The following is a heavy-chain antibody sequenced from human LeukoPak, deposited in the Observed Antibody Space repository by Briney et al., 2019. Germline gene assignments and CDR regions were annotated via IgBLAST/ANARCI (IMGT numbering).Heavy chain of an antibody. CDR1: GLTLYNVW. Sequence: PGGSLRLSCAASGLTLYNVWMSWVRQAPGKGLEWVASINHNGNVNYYVDSVKGRFTISRDNAKNSLYLQMSNLRAEDTAVYFCARGGGLDVWGQGATVTVSS. CDR2: INHNGNVN. D-gene: IGHD3-16*01. V-gene: IGHV3-7*03. J-gene: IGHJ6*02. CDR3: ARGGGLDV.